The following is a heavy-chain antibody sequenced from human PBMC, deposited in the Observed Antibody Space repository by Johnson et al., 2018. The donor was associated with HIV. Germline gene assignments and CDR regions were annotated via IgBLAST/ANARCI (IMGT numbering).Heavy chain of an antibody. CDR1: GFTFSSYA. CDR2: ISGSGGST. J-gene: IGHJ3*02. D-gene: IGHD2-15*01. CDR3: ASSAPGLLPNDAFDI. Sequence: MQLVESGGGVVQPGRSLRLSCAASGFTFSSYAMSWVRQAPGKGLEWVSAISGSGGSTYYADSVKGRFTISRDNAKNSLYLKMNSLRAEDTAVYYCASSAPGLLPNDAFDIWGQGTMVTVSS. V-gene: IGHV3-23*04.